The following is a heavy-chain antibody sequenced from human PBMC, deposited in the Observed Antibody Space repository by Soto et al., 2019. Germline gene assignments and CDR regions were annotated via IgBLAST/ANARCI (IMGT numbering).Heavy chain of an antibody. D-gene: IGHD6-19*01. CDR3: AGHSGGWSYTGFAP. J-gene: IGHJ5*02. CDR2: IDPSDSYT. V-gene: IGHV5-10-1*01. Sequence: GESLNISCKGSGYSFTSYLISWVRQMPGKGLEWMGRIDPSDSYTNYSPSFQGHVTISADKSISTAYLQWSSRKASDTAMYYCAGHSGGWSYTGFAPWGRGPLVTVSS. CDR1: GYSFTSYL.